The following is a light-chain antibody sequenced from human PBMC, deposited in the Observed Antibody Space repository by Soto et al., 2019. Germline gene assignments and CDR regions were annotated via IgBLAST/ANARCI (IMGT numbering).Light chain of an antibody. CDR2: AAS. CDR1: QTIRTY. V-gene: IGKV1-39*01. CDR3: QQNYNTPRT. J-gene: IGKJ1*01. Sequence: DIQMTQSPSSLSASVGDRVTITCRASQTIRTYLNWYQQKPGKAPNLLIYAASYLQGGVPSRFSGSGSGTYFVLTISSLQPEDIGTYYCQQNYNTPRTFGQGTKVEIK.